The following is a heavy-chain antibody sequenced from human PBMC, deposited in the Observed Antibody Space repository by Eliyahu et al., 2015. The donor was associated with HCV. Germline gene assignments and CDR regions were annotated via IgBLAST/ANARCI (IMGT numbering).Heavy chain of an antibody. Sequence: QMQLQESGPGQVNPSETLSLNCAVSGGHIDGLYWWTWVRQPPGKGLEWIGEIDRSGNINCNLSLKSRVTISIDKSKAHFSLKLTSVTVADTAIYYCAAFNTPWHAHYWWGQGIVVTVSS. J-gene: IGHJ4*02. V-gene: IGHV4-4*02. CDR3: AAFNTPWHAHYW. D-gene: IGHD2-15*01. CDR1: GGHIDGLYW. CDR2: IDRSGNI.